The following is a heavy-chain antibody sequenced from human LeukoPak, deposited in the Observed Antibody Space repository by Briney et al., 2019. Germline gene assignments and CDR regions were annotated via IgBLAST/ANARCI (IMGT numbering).Heavy chain of an antibody. CDR2: ISSSGNNE. V-gene: IGHV3-48*03. J-gene: IGHJ4*02. D-gene: IGHD1-26*01. CDR3: ARGEQLNYFAY. Sequence: GGSLRLSCAASGFTFSSYEMSWVRQAPGKGLEWVSYISSSGNNERYADSEKGRFTISRDNAKNSLYLQMYSLRAEDTAVYYCARGEQLNYFAYWGQGTLATVSS. CDR1: GFTFSSYE.